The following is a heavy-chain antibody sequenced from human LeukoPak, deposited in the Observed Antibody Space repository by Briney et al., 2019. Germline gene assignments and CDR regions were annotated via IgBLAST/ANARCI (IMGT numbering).Heavy chain of an antibody. CDR3: AKVSGYTSGWYVDFDC. CDR1: GFTFSTYA. CDR2: INGGGGST. V-gene: IGHV3-23*01. Sequence: GGSLRLSCAASGFTFSTYAMHWVRQAPGKGLEWVSGINGGGGSTYYADSVKGRFTISRDNSKNTLYLQMSSLRAEDTAVYYCAKVSGYTSGWYVDFDCWGQGSLVTVSS. D-gene: IGHD6-19*01. J-gene: IGHJ4*02.